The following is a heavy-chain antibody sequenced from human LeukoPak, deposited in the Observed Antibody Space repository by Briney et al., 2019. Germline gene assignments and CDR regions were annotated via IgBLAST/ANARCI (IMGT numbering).Heavy chain of an antibody. J-gene: IGHJ6*03. D-gene: IGHD6-13*01. CDR2: SSSHGTNV. V-gene: IGHV3-11*04. CDR1: GFSVNDFY. Sequence: GGSLRLSCAASGFSVNDFYMSWIRQSPGEGLEWISDSSSHGTNVYYADSVKGRFTISRDNAKNSLELQMNSLRAEDTAVYYCAREGIRAGDALLYYYMDVWGKGTTVTVSS. CDR3: AREGIRAGDALLYYYMDV.